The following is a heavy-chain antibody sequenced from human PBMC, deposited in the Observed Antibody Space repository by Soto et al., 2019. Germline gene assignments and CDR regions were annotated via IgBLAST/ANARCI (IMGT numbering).Heavy chain of an antibody. CDR3: ARVDMAHYY. CDR1: GGSVSSGSYY. V-gene: IGHV4-61*01. Sequence: PSETLSLTCTVSGGSVSSGSYYWTWIRQPPGKGLEWIGYIYSSGSTNYNPSLKSRVTISADTSKNQFSLKLTSVTAADTAVYYCARVDMAHYYWGQGTLVTVSS. CDR2: IYSSGST. J-gene: IGHJ4*02.